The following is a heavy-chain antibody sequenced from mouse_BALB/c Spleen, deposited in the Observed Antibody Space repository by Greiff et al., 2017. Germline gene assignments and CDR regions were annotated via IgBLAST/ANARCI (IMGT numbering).Heavy chain of an antibody. CDR1: GYTFTSYY. CDR2: IYPGNVNT. V-gene: IGHV1S56*01. Sequence: QVQLQQSGPELVKPGASVRISCKASGYTFTSYYIHWVKQRPGQGLEWIGWIYPGNVNTKYNEKFKGKATLTADKSSSTAYMQLSSLTSEDSAVYFCATEGYDYAAMDYWGQGTSVTVSS. CDR3: ATEGYDYAAMDY. J-gene: IGHJ4*01.